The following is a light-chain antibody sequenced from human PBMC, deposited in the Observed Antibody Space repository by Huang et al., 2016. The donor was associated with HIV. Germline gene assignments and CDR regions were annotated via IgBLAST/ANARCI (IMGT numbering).Light chain of an antibody. CDR1: QSISSN. CDR2: VAS. J-gene: IGKJ2*01. Sequence: IVMTQSPATLSVSPGARATLSCRASQSISSNLAWYQQRPGQAPRPLIYVASTRATGIPAGFSCSGSGTEFTLTISSLQSEDFAVYYCQQNNTRYTFGQGTKLEIK. V-gene: IGKV3-15*01. CDR3: QQNNTRYT.